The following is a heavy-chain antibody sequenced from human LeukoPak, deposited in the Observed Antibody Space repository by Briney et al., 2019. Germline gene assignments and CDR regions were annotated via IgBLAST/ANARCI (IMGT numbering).Heavy chain of an antibody. J-gene: IGHJ4*02. CDR3: AKDLGGDGYRPWFDY. D-gene: IGHD5-24*01. Sequence: SGGSLRLSCAASGFTVSSNYMSWVRQAPGKGLEWVSVIYSGGSTYYADSVKGRFTISRDNSKNTLYLQMNSLRAEDTAVYYCAKDLGGDGYRPWFDYWGQGTLVTVSS. CDR1: GFTVSSNY. CDR2: IYSGGST. V-gene: IGHV3-53*01.